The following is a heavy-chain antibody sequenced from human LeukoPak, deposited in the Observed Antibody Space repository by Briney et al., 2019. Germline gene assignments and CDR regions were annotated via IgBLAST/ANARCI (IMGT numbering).Heavy chain of an antibody. CDR2: INSDGGST. CDR3: ARSREGVIDY. D-gene: IGHD5-24*01. Sequence: GGSLRLSCAASGFTFSIYAMHWVRQAPGKGLEYVSNINSDGGSTYYADSVKGRFIISRDNSKNTLGLQMGSLRPEDMAVYYCARSREGVIDYWGQGTLVTVSS. J-gene: IGHJ4*02. V-gene: IGHV3-64*02. CDR1: GFTFSIYA.